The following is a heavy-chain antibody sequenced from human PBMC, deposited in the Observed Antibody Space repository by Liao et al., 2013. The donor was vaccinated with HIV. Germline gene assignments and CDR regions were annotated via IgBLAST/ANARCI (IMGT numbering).Heavy chain of an antibody. V-gene: IGHV4-4*07. J-gene: IGHJ4*01. Sequence: QVQLQESGPGLVKPSETLSLTCTVSGGSISSYYWSWIRQPAGEGLEWIGRIYTSGSANYNPSLKSRVTISVDTSKNHFSLKLSSVTAADTAVYYCASAPGYCSTTSCYTGFVYWGQEPWSPSPQ. CDR1: GGSISSYY. CDR2: IYTSGSA. D-gene: IGHD2-2*02. CDR3: ASAPGYCSTTSCYTGFVY.